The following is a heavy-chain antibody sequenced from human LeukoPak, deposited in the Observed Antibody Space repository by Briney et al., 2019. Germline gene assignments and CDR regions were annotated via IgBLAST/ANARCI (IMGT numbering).Heavy chain of an antibody. D-gene: IGHD3-10*01. J-gene: IGHJ4*02. CDR1: GFTFSSYA. Sequence: GGSLRLSSAASGFTFSSYAMSWVRQAPGKGLEWVLANNGSGGSTYYADSVKGRFTISRDNSKNTLYLQMSSLRAEDTAVYYCAKAGVRYYGSGSFNFDYWGEGTLVTVSS. CDR3: AKAGVRYYGSGSFNFDY. CDR2: NNGSGGST. V-gene: IGHV3-23*01.